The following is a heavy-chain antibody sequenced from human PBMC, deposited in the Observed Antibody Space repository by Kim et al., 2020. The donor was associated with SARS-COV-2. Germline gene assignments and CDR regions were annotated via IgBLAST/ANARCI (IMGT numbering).Heavy chain of an antibody. CDR2: IYYSGST. V-gene: IGHV4-30-4*01. CDR1: GGSISSGDYY. D-gene: IGHD2-15*01. CDR3: ARERWQFANLQQWWGPNYGMDV. Sequence: SETLSLTCTVSGGSISSGDYYWSWIRQPPGKGLEWIGYIYYSGSTYYNPSLKSRVTISVDTSKNQFSLKLSSVTAADTAVYYCARERWQFANLQQWWGPNYGMDVWGQGTTVTVSS. J-gene: IGHJ6*02.